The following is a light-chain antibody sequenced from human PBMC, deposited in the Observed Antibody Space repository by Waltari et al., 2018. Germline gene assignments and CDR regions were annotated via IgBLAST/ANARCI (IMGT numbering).Light chain of an antibody. CDR3: RTGGHGTWV. Sequence: QLVLTQSPSASASLGASVKLTCTLSSGHSSNVIAWLQQQPEKGPRYLLKVNSDGSHSKGDEIPDRFSGSSSGAELYRTISSLQSEDEADYYCRTGGHGTWVFGGGTKLTVL. CDR1: SGHSSNV. CDR2: VNSDGSH. J-gene: IGLJ3*02. V-gene: IGLV4-69*01.